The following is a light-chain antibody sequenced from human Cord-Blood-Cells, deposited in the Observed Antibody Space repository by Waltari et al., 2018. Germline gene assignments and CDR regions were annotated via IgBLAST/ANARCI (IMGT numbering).Light chain of an antibody. CDR1: QSVSSY. CDR3: QQRSNWPT. V-gene: IGKV3-11*01. CDR2: DAS. Sequence: EIVLTQSPATLSLSPGERATLSCRASQSVSSYLAWYQQKPGQAPRLLIYDASNRATGIPARCSGSGSGTDFTLTISSLEPEDVAVYYCQQRSNWPTFGQGTKLEIK. J-gene: IGKJ2*01.